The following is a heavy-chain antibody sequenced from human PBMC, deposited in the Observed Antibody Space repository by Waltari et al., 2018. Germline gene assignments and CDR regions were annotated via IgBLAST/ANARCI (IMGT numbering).Heavy chain of an antibody. CDR3: ARDYYFDSSGYEGRGMDV. Sequence: QVHLEESGGGLVKPGGSLRLSCAASGFTFRDYYMSWIRQAPGKGLGCVSYTRSSGSTIYYADSVKGRFTISRDNAKKSLYLQMNSLRAEDTAVYYCARDYYFDSSGYEGRGMDVWGQGTTVTVSS. D-gene: IGHD3-22*01. CDR1: GFTFRDYY. CDR2: TRSSGSTI. J-gene: IGHJ6*02. V-gene: IGHV3-11*04.